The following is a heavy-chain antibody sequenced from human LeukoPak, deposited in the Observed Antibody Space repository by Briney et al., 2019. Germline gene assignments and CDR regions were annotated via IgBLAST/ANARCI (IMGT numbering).Heavy chain of an antibody. CDR1: GYIFTSYW. Sequence: MSGASLQISCEGSGYIFTSYWISWGRRLPGKGLEGMGRIDPSGSYTNYSPSFQGHVTISADKSLSTAYLQWSSLKASDTAMDYCARRGYIAAAGYYFDDWGKGTLVTVS. D-gene: IGHD6-13*01. V-gene: IGHV5-10-1*01. CDR3: ARRGYIAAAGYYFDD. CDR2: IDPSGSYT. J-gene: IGHJ4*02.